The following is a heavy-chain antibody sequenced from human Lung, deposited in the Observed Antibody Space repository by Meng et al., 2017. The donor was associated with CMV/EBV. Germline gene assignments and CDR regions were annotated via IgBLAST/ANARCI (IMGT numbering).Heavy chain of an antibody. CDR3: ARDPGYCSSTSCITYYGMDV. D-gene: IGHD2-2*01. V-gene: IGHV3-30-3*01. Sequence: SXKISXAASGFTFSSYAMHWVRQAPGKGLEWVAVISYDGSNKYYADSVKGRFTISRDNSKNTLYLQMNSLRAEDTAVYYCARDPGYCSSTSCITYYGMDVWGQGPTVTFSS. CDR2: ISYDGSNK. J-gene: IGHJ6*02. CDR1: GFTFSSYA.